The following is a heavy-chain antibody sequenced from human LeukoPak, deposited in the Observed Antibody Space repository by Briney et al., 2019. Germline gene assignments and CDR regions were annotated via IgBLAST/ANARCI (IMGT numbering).Heavy chain of an antibody. V-gene: IGHV4-59*01. CDR1: GGSISSYY. CDR3: ARPVSSGSYSGAFDI. Sequence: SETLSLTCTVSGGSISSYYWSWIRQPPGKGLEWSGYVYYSGSTDYNPSLESRVTISVDTSKNHFSLKLNSVTAADTAVYYCARPVSSGSYSGAFDIWGQGTRVTVSS. CDR2: VYYSGST. J-gene: IGHJ3*02. D-gene: IGHD3-10*01.